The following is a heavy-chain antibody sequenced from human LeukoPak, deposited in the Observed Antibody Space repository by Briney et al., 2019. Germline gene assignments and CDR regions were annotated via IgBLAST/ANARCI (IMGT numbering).Heavy chain of an antibody. J-gene: IGHJ4*02. CDR2: IKQDGSDK. D-gene: IGHD6-19*01. V-gene: IGHV3-7*01. CDR3: ARGGRVQWLVRYFDY. CDR1: GFTFSSYW. Sequence: SGGSLRLSCAASGFTFSSYWMSWVRQAPGKGLEWVANIKQDGSDKYYVDSVKGRFTISRDNAKNSLYLQMNSLRAEDTAVYYCARGGRVQWLVRYFDYWGQGTLVTVSS.